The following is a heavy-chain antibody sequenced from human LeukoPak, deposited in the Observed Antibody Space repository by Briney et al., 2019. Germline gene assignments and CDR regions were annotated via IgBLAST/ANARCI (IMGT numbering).Heavy chain of an antibody. CDR2: IWYDGSNK. V-gene: IGHV3-33*01. CDR3: AREGTYYYDSSGYYLPDY. Sequence: GGSLRLSCAASGFTFSSYGMHWVRQAPGKGLEWVAVIWYDGSNKYYADSVEGRFTISRENSKNTLYLQMNSLRAEDTAVYYCAREGTYYYDSSGYYLPDYWGQGNLVTVSS. J-gene: IGHJ4*02. CDR1: GFTFSSYG. D-gene: IGHD3-22*01.